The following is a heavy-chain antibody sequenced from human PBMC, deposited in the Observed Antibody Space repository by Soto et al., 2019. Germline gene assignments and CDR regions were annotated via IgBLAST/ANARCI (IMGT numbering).Heavy chain of an antibody. V-gene: IGHV3-21*01. CDR3: ARLAYCGGDCYSGLDY. CDR1: GFTLSRDR. J-gene: IGHJ4*02. CDR2: ISSSSYI. Sequence: RGALRPSYCASGFTLSRDRNNLGRLAPGKGLEWVSSISSSSYIYYADSVKGRFTISRDNAKNSLYLQMNSLRAEDTAVYYCARLAYCGGDCYSGLDYWGQGTLVTVSP. D-gene: IGHD2-21*02.